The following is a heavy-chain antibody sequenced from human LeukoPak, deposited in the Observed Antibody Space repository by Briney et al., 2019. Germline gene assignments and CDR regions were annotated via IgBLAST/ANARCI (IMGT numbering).Heavy chain of an antibody. Sequence: GESLKTSCKGSGYSFTSYWIGWVRQMPGKGLESMGIIYPGDSDTRYSPSFQGQVTISADKSISTAYLQWSGLKASDTAMYYCASTSRKGYYYMDVWGKGTTVTVSS. CDR1: GYSFTSYW. J-gene: IGHJ6*03. V-gene: IGHV5-51*01. D-gene: IGHD2/OR15-2a*01. CDR2: IYPGDSDT. CDR3: ASTSRKGYYYMDV.